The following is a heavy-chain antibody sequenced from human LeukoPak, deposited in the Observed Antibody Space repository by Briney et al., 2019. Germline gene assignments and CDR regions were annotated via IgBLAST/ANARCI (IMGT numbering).Heavy chain of an antibody. CDR1: GFTFSSYG. CDR3: ARDSSSLFDY. CDR2: IWYDGSNK. V-gene: IGHV3-33*01. J-gene: IGHJ4*02. Sequence: GGSLRLSCAASGFTFSSYGMHWVRQAPGKGLEWVAVIWYDGSNKYYADSVKGRFTISRDNSKNTLYLQMNSLRAEDTAVYYWARDSSSLFDYWGQGTLSPSPQ. D-gene: IGHD6-13*01.